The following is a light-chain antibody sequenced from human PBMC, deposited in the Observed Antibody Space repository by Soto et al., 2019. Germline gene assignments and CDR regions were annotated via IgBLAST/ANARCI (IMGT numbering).Light chain of an antibody. CDR3: SSHAGSDNPFV. CDR1: SSDVGGYNY. J-gene: IGLJ1*01. Sequence: QSVLTQPPSASGSPGQSVTISCTGTSSDVGGYNYVSWYQQHPGKAPKVMIYDVNKRPSGVPDRFSGSKSGNTASLTVSGLQAEDEADCYCSSHAGSDNPFVFGTGTKVTVL. CDR2: DVN. V-gene: IGLV2-8*01.